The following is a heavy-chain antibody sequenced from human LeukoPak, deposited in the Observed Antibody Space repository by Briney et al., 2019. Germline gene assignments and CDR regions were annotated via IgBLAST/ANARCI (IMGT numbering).Heavy chain of an antibody. CDR1: GGFISRYY. CDR3: ARTDYYYYYMDV. Sequence: PSETLSLTCTVSGGFISRYYWSCIRHPPGKGLEWIGYIYYSGSTNYNPSLKSRVTISVDTSKNQFSLKLSSVTAADTAVYYCARTDYYYYYMDVWGKGTTVTVSS. J-gene: IGHJ6*03. V-gene: IGHV4-59*01. CDR2: IYYSGST.